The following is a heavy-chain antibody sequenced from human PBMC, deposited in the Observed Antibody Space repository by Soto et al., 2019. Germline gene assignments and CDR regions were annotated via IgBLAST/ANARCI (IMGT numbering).Heavy chain of an antibody. J-gene: IGHJ6*02. Sequence: SVKVACKTSGDTLSSYAVGRVRQTPGQGLEWMGGIIPIFGTANYAQKFQGRVTITADESTSTAYMELSSLRSEDTAVYYCARDPHLYSSSSFYYGMDVWGQGTTVTVSS. V-gene: IGHV1-69*01. CDR2: IIPIFGTA. CDR3: ARDPHLYSSSSFYYGMDV. CDR1: GDTLSSYA. D-gene: IGHD6-6*01.